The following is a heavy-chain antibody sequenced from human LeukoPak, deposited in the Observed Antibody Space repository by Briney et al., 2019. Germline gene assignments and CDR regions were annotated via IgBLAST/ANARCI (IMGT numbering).Heavy chain of an antibody. CDR3: ARGRAYYDFWSGYSSLDY. CDR2: INHSGST. D-gene: IGHD3-3*01. V-gene: IGHV4-34*01. Sequence: SETLSLTCAVYGGSFSGYYWSWIRQPPGKGLEWIGEINHSGSTNYNPSLKSRVTISVDTSKNQFSLKLSSVTAADTAVYYCARGRAYYDFWSGYSSLDYWGQRTLVTVSS. J-gene: IGHJ4*02. CDR1: GGSFSGYY.